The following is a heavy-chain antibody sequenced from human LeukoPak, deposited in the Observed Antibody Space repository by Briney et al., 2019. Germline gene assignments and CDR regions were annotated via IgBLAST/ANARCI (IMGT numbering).Heavy chain of an antibody. D-gene: IGHD5-18*01. V-gene: IGHV3-23*01. CDR2: ISGSGGST. Sequence: GGSLRLSCAASGFTFSSYAMSGVRQAPGKGLEGVSAISGSGGSTYYANSVKGRFTISRDNSKNTLYLQMNSLRAEDTAVYYCAKAMRGYSYGWLDAFDIWGQGTMVTVSS. CDR1: GFTFSSYA. CDR3: AKAMRGYSYGWLDAFDI. J-gene: IGHJ3*02.